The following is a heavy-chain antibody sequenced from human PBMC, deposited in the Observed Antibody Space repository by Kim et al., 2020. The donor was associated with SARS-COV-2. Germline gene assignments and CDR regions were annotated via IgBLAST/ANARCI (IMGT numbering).Heavy chain of an antibody. V-gene: IGHV1-18*04. J-gene: IGHJ5*02. Sequence: ASVKVSCKASGYTFTSYGISWVRQAPGQGLEWMGWISAYNGNTNYAQKLQGRVTMTTDTSTSTAYMELRSLRSDDTAVYYCARDLEAQYIRSTNWFDPWGQGTLVTVSS. CDR1: GYTFTSYG. D-gene: IGHD3-3*01. CDR2: ISAYNGNT. CDR3: ARDLEAQYIRSTNWFDP.